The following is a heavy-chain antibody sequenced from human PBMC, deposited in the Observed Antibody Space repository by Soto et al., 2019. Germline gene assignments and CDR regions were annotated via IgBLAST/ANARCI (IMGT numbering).Heavy chain of an antibody. V-gene: IGHV1-18*01. CDR2: ISAYNGNT. CDR1: GYTFTSYG. Sequence: ASVKVSCKASGYTFTSYGISWVRQAPGQGLEWMGWISAYNGNTNYAQKLQGRVTMTTDTSTSTAYMELRSLRSDDTAVYYCARFRWELLSGNWFDPWGQGTLVTVSS. J-gene: IGHJ5*02. CDR3: ARFRWELLSGNWFDP. D-gene: IGHD1-26*01.